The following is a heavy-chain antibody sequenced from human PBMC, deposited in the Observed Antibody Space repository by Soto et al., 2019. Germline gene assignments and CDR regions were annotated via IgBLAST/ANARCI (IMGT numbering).Heavy chain of an antibody. CDR2: ITHDGSGT. Sequence: EVEVVESGGGLVQHGGSLRLSCAASGFTFTNYWMHWVRQVPGRGLVWVSGITHDGSGTKYADSVKGRFTISRDNAKNTVYLQMNSLRPEDTALYYCGSVLEYWGHGTLVTVSS. CDR1: GFTFTNYW. CDR3: GSVLEY. J-gene: IGHJ4*01. V-gene: IGHV3-74*01.